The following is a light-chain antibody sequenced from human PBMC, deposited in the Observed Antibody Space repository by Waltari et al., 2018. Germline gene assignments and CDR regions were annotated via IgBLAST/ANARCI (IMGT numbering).Light chain of an antibody. Sequence: EIVITQSPATLSVSPGDIATLSCRASQSVSSNLAWYQQKPGQAPRLPIYGASTRATGIPARFSGSGSGTEFTLTISSLQSEDFAVYYCQQYNNWLPITFGQGTRLEIK. CDR3: QQYNNWLPIT. V-gene: IGKV3-15*01. CDR2: GAS. CDR1: QSVSSN. J-gene: IGKJ5*01.